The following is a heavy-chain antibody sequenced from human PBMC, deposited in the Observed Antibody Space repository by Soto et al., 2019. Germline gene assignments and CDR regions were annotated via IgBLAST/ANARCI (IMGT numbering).Heavy chain of an antibody. D-gene: IGHD2-8*01. J-gene: IGHJ4*02. CDR1: GFSFTSFG. CDR2: IWFDGSKQ. CDR3: GREAGMLVGKVDY. V-gene: IGHV3-33*01. Sequence: AGGSLRLSCVTSGFSFTSFGMHWVRQAPGKGLEWVALIWFDGSKQSYADSVKGRFTISRDTSKKTLYLELNSLRVEDTAVYYCGREAGMLVGKVDYRGQGALVTVSS.